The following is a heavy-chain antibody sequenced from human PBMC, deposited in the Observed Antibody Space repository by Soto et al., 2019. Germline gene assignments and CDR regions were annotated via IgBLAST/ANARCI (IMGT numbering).Heavy chain of an antibody. CDR2: INAGNGNT. D-gene: IGHD4-4*01. J-gene: IGHJ4*02. Sequence: ASVKVSCKASEYTFTSYAMHWVRQAPGQSLEWMGWINAGNGNTKYSQKFQGRVTITRDTSASTAYMEPSSLRSEDTAVYYCARELQGLYYFDYWGLGTLVTVSS. CDR3: ARELQGLYYFDY. V-gene: IGHV1-3*01. CDR1: EYTFTSYA.